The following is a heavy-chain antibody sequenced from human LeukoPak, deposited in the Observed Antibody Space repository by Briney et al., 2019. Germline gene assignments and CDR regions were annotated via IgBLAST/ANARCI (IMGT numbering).Heavy chain of an antibody. J-gene: IGHJ4*02. CDR2: INHSGST. Sequence: SETLSLTCAVYGGSFSGCYWSWIRQPPGKGLEWIGEINHSGSTNYNPSLKSRVTISVDTSKNQFSLKLSSVTAADTAVYYCARMTRGQLPFLFDYWGQGTLVTVSS. CDR3: ARMTRGQLPFLFDY. V-gene: IGHV4-34*01. CDR1: GGSFSGCY. D-gene: IGHD2-2*01.